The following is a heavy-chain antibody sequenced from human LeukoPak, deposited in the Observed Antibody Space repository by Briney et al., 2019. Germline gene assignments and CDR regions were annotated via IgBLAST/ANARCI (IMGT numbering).Heavy chain of an antibody. CDR2: ISSSSSYI. J-gene: IGHJ4*02. Sequence: GGSLRLSCADSGFPFSSYSMNWVRPAPGKGLEWVSSISSSSSYIYYADSVKGRFTISRDNAKNSLYLQMNSLRAEDPAEYYFAKIKGSASPFDSWGQGTLVTVSS. CDR3: AKIKGSASPFDS. V-gene: IGHV3-21*01. D-gene: IGHD6-6*01. CDR1: GFPFSSYS.